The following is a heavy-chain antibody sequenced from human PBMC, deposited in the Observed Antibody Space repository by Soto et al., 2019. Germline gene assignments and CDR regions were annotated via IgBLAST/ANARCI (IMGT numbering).Heavy chain of an antibody. CDR2: IDAGNGNT. CDR1: GYTFTSYA. Sequence: ASVKVSCKASGYTFTSYAMHWVRQAPGQRLEWMGWIDAGNGNTKYSQKFQGRVTITRDTSASTAYMELSSLRSEDTAVYYCARGLNGYLHYFDYWGQGTPVTVSS. CDR3: ARGLNGYLHYFDY. V-gene: IGHV1-3*01. D-gene: IGHD5-18*01. J-gene: IGHJ4*02.